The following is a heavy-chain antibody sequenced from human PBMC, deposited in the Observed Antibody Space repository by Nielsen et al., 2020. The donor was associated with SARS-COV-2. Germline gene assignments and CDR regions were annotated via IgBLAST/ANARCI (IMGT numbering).Heavy chain of an antibody. CDR3: ASPAGGYRYGLNYHYYGMDV. V-gene: IGHV1-69*04. CDR1: GGTFSGYA. CDR2: IIPILGIV. D-gene: IGHD5-18*01. J-gene: IGHJ6*02. Sequence: SVKVSCKASGGTFSGYAVNWVRQAPGQGLEWMGRIIPILGIVNYAQKLQGRVTITADKSTSTAYMELRSLRSEDTAVYYCASPAGGYRYGLNYHYYGMDVWGQGTTVTVSS.